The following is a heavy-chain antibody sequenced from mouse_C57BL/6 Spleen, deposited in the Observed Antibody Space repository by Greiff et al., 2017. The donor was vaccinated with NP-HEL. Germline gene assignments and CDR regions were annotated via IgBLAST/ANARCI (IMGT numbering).Heavy chain of an antibody. CDR2: IYPGDGDT. CDR3: AIAYGNYVYYFDY. CDR1: GYAFSSYW. Sequence: VQLQQSGAELVKPGASVKISCKASGYAFSSYWMNWVKQRPGKGLEWIGQIYPGDGDTNYNGKFKGKATLTADKSSSTAYMQLSSLTSEDSAVYFCAIAYGNYVYYFDYWGQGTTLTVAS. D-gene: IGHD2-1*01. V-gene: IGHV1-80*01. J-gene: IGHJ2*01.